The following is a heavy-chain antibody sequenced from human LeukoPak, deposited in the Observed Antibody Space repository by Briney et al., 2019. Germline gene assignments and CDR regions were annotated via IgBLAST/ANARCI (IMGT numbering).Heavy chain of an antibody. V-gene: IGHV3-30*04. D-gene: IGHD3-3*01. CDR2: ISYDGSNK. CDR1: GFTFSSYA. J-gene: IGHJ4*02. Sequence: GGSLRLSCAASGFTFSSYAMHWVRQAPGKGLEWVAVISYDGSNKYYADSVKGRFTISRDNSKNTLYLQMNSLRAEDTAVYYCARSSPYYDFWSGYGVFDYWVQGTLVTVSS. CDR3: ARSSPYYDFWSGYGVFDY.